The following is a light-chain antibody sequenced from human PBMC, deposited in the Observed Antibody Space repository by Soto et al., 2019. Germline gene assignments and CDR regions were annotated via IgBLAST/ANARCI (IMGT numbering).Light chain of an antibody. V-gene: IGLV2-8*01. CDR2: GVS. CDR3: SSYAGSSVV. J-gene: IGLJ2*01. Sequence: QSALTQPPSASGSPGQSVTISCTGTSSDVGSYNLVSWHQQHPGKAPKVMIYGVSQRPSGVPDGFSGSKSGNTASLTVFGLQAEDEADYYCSSYAGSSVVFGAGTKLTVL. CDR1: SSDVGSYNL.